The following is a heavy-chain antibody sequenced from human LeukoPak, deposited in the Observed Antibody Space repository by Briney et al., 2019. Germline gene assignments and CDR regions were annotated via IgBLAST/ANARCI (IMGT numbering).Heavy chain of an antibody. CDR1: GFTFSNYG. V-gene: IGHV3-30*03. J-gene: IGHJ4*02. CDR2: ISYDGNNK. CDR3: ARQRDGYNWATDY. D-gene: IGHD5-24*01. Sequence: GGSLRLSCEASGFTFSNYGMHWVRQAPGKGLEWVAVISYDGNNKYYADSVKGRFTISRDNAKNSLYLQMNSLRAEDTAVYYCARQRDGYNWATDYWGQGTLVTVSS.